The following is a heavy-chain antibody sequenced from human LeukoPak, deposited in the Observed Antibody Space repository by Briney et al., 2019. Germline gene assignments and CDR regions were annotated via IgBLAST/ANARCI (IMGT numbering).Heavy chain of an antibody. J-gene: IGHJ4*02. D-gene: IGHD3-9*01. CDR2: ISAYNGNT. CDR3: ARGRYYDILTGYYSFDY. CDR1: GYTFTSYG. V-gene: IGHV1-18*01. Sequence: ASVKVSCKASGYTFTSYGSSWVRQAPGQGLEWMGWISAYNGNTNYAQKLQGRVTMTTDTSTSTAYMELRSLRSDDTAVYYCARGRYYDILTGYYSFDYWGQGTLVTVSS.